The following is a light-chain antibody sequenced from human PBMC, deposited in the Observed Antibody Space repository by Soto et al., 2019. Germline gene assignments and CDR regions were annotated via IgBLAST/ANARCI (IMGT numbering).Light chain of an antibody. CDR3: QLYGTSPLWT. J-gene: IGKJ1*01. CDR1: QSTASNY. Sequence: EIVLTQSPGTLSLSRGARASXXXXXXQSTASNYLAWYQXKPGQAXXLXXYRASTRATGIPDRFSGSGCGTDFTLTISRLEPEDFSVYFGQLYGTSPLWTFGQGTKVDIK. CDR2: RAS. V-gene: IGKV3-20*01.